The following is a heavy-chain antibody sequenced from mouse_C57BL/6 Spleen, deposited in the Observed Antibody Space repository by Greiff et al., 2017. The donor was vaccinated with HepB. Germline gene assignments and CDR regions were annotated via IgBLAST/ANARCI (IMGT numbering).Heavy chain of an antibody. CDR3: ARGRDYGSSYYFDY. D-gene: IGHD1-1*01. J-gene: IGHJ2*01. CDR2: IYPSDSET. V-gene: IGHV1-52*01. Sequence: QVQLQQPGAELVRPGSSVKLSCKASGYTFTSYWMHWVKQRPIQGLEWIGNIYPSDSETHYNQKFKDKATLTVDKSSSTAYMQLSSLTSEDSAVYYGARGRDYGSSYYFDYWGQGTTLTVSS. CDR1: GYTFTSYW.